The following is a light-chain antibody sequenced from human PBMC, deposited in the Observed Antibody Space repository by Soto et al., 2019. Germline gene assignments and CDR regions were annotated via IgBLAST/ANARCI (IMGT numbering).Light chain of an antibody. CDR1: QGISNY. V-gene: IGKV1-27*01. Sequence: DIQMTQSPASLSASVGDSVTITCPASQGISNYLAWYQQKPGKVPKLLIYAAYTLQSGVPSRFSGSGSGTDYTLTIRSLQPENVVTYYCQKYNSPPLTVRGGTKVEIK. CDR3: QKYNSPPLT. J-gene: IGKJ4*01. CDR2: AAY.